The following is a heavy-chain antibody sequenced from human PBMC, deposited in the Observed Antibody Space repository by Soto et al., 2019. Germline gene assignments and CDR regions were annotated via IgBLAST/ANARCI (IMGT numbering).Heavy chain of an antibody. CDR2: ISSSSSYI. CDR1: GFTFSSYS. V-gene: IGHV3-21*01. Sequence: TGVSLRLSCAASGFTFSSYSMNWVRQAPGKGLEWVSSISSSSSYIYYADSVKGRFTISRDNAKNSLYLQMNSLRAEDTAVYYCARDDGWFGELLYHYYYYGMNVWGQGTTVTVSS. CDR3: ARDDGWFGELLYHYYYYGMNV. D-gene: IGHD3-10*01. J-gene: IGHJ6*02.